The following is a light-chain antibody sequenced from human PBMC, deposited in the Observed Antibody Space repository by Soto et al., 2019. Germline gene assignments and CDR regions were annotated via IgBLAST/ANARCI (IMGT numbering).Light chain of an antibody. CDR2: LGS. J-gene: IGKJ2*01. Sequence: DIVMTQSPLSLPVTPREPASISCRSRQSLLNSNGFHYLDWYLQKPGQSPRLLIYLGSNRASGIPDRFSGSGSGTDFTRQISRVEAVDVGVYYCMQVLQTQYTVGRGTKLEI. V-gene: IGKV2-28*01. CDR1: QSLLNSNGFHY. CDR3: MQVLQTQYT.